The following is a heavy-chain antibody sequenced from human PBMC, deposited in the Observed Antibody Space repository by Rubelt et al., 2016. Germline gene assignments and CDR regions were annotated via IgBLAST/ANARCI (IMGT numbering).Heavy chain of an antibody. CDR1: GFTFSSYS. D-gene: IGHD2-2*01. Sequence: EVQLVESGGGLVQPGGSLRLSCAASGFTFSSYSMNWVRQAPGKGLEWVSYISSSSSTIYYADSVKGRLTISREKAKNSLYLQMNSLRAEDTAWYYWARDFCSDISCYLDFWGQGTLVTVSS. CDR3: ARDFCSDISCYLDF. CDR2: ISSSSSTI. J-gene: IGHJ4*02. V-gene: IGHV3-48*01.